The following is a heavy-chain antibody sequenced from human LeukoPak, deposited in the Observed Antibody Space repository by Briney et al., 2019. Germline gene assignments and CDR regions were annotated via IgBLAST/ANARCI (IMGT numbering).Heavy chain of an antibody. D-gene: IGHD3-22*01. CDR1: GGSFSGYY. CDR3: ARGPPTLYYDTIGNWFDP. Sequence: SETLSLTCAVYGGSFSGYYWSWIRQPPGKGLEWIGEINHSGSTNYNPSLKSRVTISVDTSKNQFSLKLSSVTAADTAVYYCARGPPTLYYDTIGNWFDPWGQGTLVTVSS. CDR2: INHSGST. J-gene: IGHJ5*02. V-gene: IGHV4-34*01.